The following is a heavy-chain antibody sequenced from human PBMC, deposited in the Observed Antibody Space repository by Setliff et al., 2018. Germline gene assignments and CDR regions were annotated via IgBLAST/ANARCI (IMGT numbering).Heavy chain of an antibody. V-gene: IGHV4-59*08. D-gene: IGHD3-10*01. Sequence: SETLSLTWPRRVSGGSISSSYWSWIRQSPGKGLEWIGYFYHSESMSYNPSLKGRVTMSADTSKNQVSLKLTSVSAADTAVYYCARAYYYASGNSHNYYMDVWGKGIAVTVSS. CDR3: ARAYYYASGNSHNYYMDV. CDR2: FYHSESM. CDR1: GGSISSSY. J-gene: IGHJ6*03.